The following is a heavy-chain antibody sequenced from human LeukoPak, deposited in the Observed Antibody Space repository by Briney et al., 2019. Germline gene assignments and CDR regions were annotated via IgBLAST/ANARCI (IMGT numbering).Heavy chain of an antibody. CDR2: ISSSGSTT. CDR3: ARRFDH. V-gene: IGHV3-11*04. Sequence: GGSLRLSCAASGFTFSEYYMNWIRQAPGKGLEWISYISSSGSTTYYADSVKGRFTISRDDAKNSLYLQMDSLRAEDTAVYYCARRFDHWGQGTLVTVSS. CDR1: GFTFSEYY. J-gene: IGHJ4*02.